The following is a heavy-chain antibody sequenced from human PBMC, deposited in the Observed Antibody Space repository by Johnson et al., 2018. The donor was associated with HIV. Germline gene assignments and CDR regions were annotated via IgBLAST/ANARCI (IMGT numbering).Heavy chain of an antibody. J-gene: IGHJ3*02. Sequence: VQLVESGGGLVEPGGSLRLSCATSEFSFTNAWMNWVHQAPGQGLEWVGRIKSNSDGGTTDYAAPVKGRFTISRDDSKDTMYLQMNSLETEDTAVYCCTTYYGWAFDIWGQGTMVTVSS. CDR3: TTYYGWAFDI. V-gene: IGHV3-15*05. CDR2: IKSNSDGGTT. CDR1: EFSFTNAW. D-gene: IGHD3-10*01.